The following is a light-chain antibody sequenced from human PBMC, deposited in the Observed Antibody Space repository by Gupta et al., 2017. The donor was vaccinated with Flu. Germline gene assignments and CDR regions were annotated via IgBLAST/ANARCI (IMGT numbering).Light chain of an antibody. CDR2: SAS. CDR1: QNIGND. Sequence: PSSLPASVGDRITITCRASQNIGNDLDWYQQRPGKAPRRLIYSASNLQSEVPSRFSGSASGKLFTLTISRLQPEDFATYFCLQHNSFPFTFGHGTKVDIK. CDR3: LQHNSFPFT. V-gene: IGKV1-17*01. J-gene: IGKJ3*01.